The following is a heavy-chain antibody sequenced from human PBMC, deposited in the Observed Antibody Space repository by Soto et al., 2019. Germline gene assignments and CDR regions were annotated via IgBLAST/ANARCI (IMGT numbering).Heavy chain of an antibody. CDR2: IYTTDGT. V-gene: IGHV4-4*07. CDR1: GGSISSFY. Sequence: SETLSLTCTVSGGSISSFYLSWIRQPAGKGMEWMGRIYTTDGTNYNPSLKSRATMSIDTSKNQFSLKLSSLTAADTAVYYCARALSSAAGLYFDFWGQGTLVTVSS. CDR3: ARALSSAAGLYFDF. D-gene: IGHD6-13*01. J-gene: IGHJ4*02.